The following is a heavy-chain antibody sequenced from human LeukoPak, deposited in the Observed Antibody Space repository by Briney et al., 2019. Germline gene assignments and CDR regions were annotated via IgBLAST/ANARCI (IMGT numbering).Heavy chain of an antibody. D-gene: IGHD3-9*01. V-gene: IGHV3-23*01. CDR3: AKDQNFDWVPHDY. CDR1: GFTFSSYA. CDR2: ISGSGGST. Sequence: GGSLSLSCAVSGFTFSSYAMSWVRQAPGKGLEWVSGISGSGGSTYYADSVKGRFTISRDNSKNTLHLQMNSLRAEDTAVYYCAKDQNFDWVPHDYWGQGTLVTVSS. J-gene: IGHJ4*02.